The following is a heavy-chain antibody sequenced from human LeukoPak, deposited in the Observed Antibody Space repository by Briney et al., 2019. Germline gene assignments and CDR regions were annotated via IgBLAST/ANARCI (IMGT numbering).Heavy chain of an antibody. CDR1: GGSISSAGYF. J-gene: IGHJ2*01. V-gene: IGHV4-31*03. CDR2: IDYSGSA. CDR3: ARFATPTPRDYYSDDSGRAWFFDL. Sequence: SETLSLTCSVSGGSISSAGYFWTWTRQHPGKGLEWIAYIDYSGSAYYNPSLKGRVLLSVDTSKNHFSLRLNSVTAADSSLYYSARFATPTPRDYYSDDSGRAWFFDLWGRGTLVAVSS. D-gene: IGHD3-10*01.